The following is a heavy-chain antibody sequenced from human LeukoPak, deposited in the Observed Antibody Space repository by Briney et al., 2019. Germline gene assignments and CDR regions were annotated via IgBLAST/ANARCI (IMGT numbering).Heavy chain of an antibody. D-gene: IGHD5-18*01. CDR2: IYYSGST. CDR3: GRELPSNWFDP. Sequence: PSETLSLTCTVSGGSISSSSYYWGWIRQPPGKGLEWIGSIYYSGSTYYNPSLKSRVTISVDTSKNQFSLKLSSVTAADTAVYYCGRELPSNWFDPWGQGTLVTVSS. CDR1: GGSISSSSYY. V-gene: IGHV4-39*07. J-gene: IGHJ5*02.